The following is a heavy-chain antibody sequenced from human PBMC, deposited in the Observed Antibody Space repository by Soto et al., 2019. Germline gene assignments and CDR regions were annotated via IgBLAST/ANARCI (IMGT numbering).Heavy chain of an antibody. CDR1: GFTFISYG. D-gene: IGHD6-19*01. J-gene: IGHJ4*02. V-gene: IGHV3-23*01. CDR3: AKNEGYSSGWYLD. CDR2: ISGSGGST. Sequence: EVQQLESGGGLVQPGGSLRLSCAASGFTFISYGMSWVRQAPGKGLEWVSAISGSGGSTYNADSVKGRFTISRDNSKNTLYLQMNSLRAEDTAVYYCAKNEGYSSGWYLDWGQGTLVTVSS.